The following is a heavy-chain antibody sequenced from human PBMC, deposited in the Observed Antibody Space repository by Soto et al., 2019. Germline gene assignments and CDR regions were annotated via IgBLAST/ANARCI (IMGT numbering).Heavy chain of an antibody. Sequence: ASVKVSCKASGYTFTNFGISWVRQAPGQGLERMGWISAYNGNTNYAQKFQGRVTMTRDTSTSTVYMELSSLRSEDTAVYYCARAAVAGTSGSWFDPWGQGTLVTVSS. J-gene: IGHJ5*02. CDR2: ISAYNGNT. CDR1: GYTFTNFG. CDR3: ARAAVAGTSGSWFDP. D-gene: IGHD6-19*01. V-gene: IGHV1-18*01.